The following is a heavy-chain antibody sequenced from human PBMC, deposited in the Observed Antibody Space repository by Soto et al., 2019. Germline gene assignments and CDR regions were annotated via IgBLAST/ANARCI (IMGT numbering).Heavy chain of an antibody. D-gene: IGHD4-17*01. CDR2: IYYSGYT. V-gene: IGHV4-59*02. CDR1: ISSVISYY. J-gene: IGHJ4*02. Sequence: SETLSLTCTFSISSVISYYWNWIRQSPGRGLEWIGYIYYSGYTNYNPSLKSRITISVDTSKNQFSLKLSSVTPADTAVYYCAGGGMTTVPYWGQGTLVTVSS. CDR3: AGGGMTTVPY.